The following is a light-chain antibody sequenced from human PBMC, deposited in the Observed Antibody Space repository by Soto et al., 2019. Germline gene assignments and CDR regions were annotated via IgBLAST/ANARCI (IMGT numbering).Light chain of an antibody. Sequence: EIVLTQSPATLSVSPGDRATLSCRASQSVSSNLAWYQQKPGQAPRLLIYGASNRATGIPDRFSGSGSGTEFTLTISSLQPDDFATYYCQHYNSYSEAFGQGTKVDIK. CDR2: GAS. V-gene: IGKV3D-15*01. J-gene: IGKJ1*01. CDR3: QHYNSYSEA. CDR1: QSVSSN.